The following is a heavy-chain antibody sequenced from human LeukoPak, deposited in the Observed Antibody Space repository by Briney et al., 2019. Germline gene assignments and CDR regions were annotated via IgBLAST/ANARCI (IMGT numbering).Heavy chain of an antibody. J-gene: IGHJ5*02. V-gene: IGHV3-53*01. D-gene: IGHD1-14*01. Sequence: GGSLRLSCAASGFSVTKNYMTWVRQAPGKGLEWVSVIYSGGTTEYADSVKGRFTISRDNAKNSLYLQMNSLRAEDTAVYYCARGPEGSSLNWFDPWGQGTRVSVSS. CDR3: ARGPEGSSLNWFDP. CDR1: GFSVTKNY. CDR2: IYSGGTT.